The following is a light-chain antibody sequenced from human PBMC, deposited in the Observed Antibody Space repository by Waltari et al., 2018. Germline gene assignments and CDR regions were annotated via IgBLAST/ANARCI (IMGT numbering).Light chain of an antibody. Sequence: DIQMTQSPSSLSASVGDRVPITCRASQSIGSYLSWCQQKPGKAPKLLIYGASSLQSGVPSRFSGSESGTDFTLTISSLQPEDSATYYCQQSYNTPYTFGQGTKLEI. J-gene: IGKJ2*01. V-gene: IGKV1-39*01. CDR3: QQSYNTPYT. CDR1: QSIGSY. CDR2: GAS.